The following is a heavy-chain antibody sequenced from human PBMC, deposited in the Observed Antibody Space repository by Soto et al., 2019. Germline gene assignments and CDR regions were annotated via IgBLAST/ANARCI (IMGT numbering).Heavy chain of an antibody. J-gene: IGHJ5*02. CDR1: GFTFSSYA. Sequence: QVQLVESGGGVVQPGRSLRLSCAASGFTFSSYAMHWVRQAPGKGLEWVAVISYDGSNKYYADSVKGRFTISRDNSTNTLYLQMNSLRAEATAVYSCARDRAAYYYGSGPFDPWGQGTLVTVSS. CDR3: ARDRAAYYYGSGPFDP. CDR2: ISYDGSNK. D-gene: IGHD3-10*01. V-gene: IGHV3-30-3*01.